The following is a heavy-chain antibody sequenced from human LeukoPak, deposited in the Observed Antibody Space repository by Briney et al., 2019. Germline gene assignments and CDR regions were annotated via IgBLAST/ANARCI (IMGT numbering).Heavy chain of an antibody. D-gene: IGHD3-22*01. Sequence: GGSLRLSCAASGFTFSNAWMSWGRQAPGKGLEWVGRILSKSEGGTADYSSPVKGRFTISRDDSKNTLYLQMDSLKTEHTAIYYCTTESYDRWGQGTLVTVSS. CDR1: GFTFSNAW. CDR3: TTESYDR. J-gene: IGHJ4*02. CDR2: ILSKSEGGTA. V-gene: IGHV3-15*01.